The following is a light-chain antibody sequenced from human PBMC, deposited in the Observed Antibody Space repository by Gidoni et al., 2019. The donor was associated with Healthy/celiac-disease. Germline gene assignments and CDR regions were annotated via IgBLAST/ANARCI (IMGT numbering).Light chain of an antibody. Sequence: EIVLTQSPATLSLSPGERATLSCSASQSVSSYLAWYQHKPGQAPRLLIYDASNRANGIPARFSGSGSGTDFTLTISSLEPEDFAVYYCQQRSNWLPLTFGGGTKVEIK. J-gene: IGKJ4*01. CDR2: DAS. V-gene: IGKV3-11*01. CDR1: QSVSSY. CDR3: QQRSNWLPLT.